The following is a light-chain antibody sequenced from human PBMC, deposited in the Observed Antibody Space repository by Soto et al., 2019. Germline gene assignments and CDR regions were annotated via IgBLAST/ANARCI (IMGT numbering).Light chain of an antibody. Sequence: SYELTQPTSVSVAPGQTARITCGGYNVESKSVHWYQQRPGQAPVPVVYDDSDRPSGIPERFSGSNTGDTATLTISRVEAGDEADYYCQVWDSSSDQVIFGGGTKLTVL. CDR1: NVESKS. J-gene: IGLJ2*01. CDR2: DDS. V-gene: IGLV3-21*02. CDR3: QVWDSSSDQVI.